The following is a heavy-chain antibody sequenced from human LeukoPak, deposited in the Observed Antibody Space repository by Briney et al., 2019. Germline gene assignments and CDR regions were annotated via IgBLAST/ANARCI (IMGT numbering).Heavy chain of an antibody. V-gene: IGHV1-18*01. CDR2: ISAYNGNT. D-gene: IGHD3-10*01. CDR1: GYTFTSYG. Sequence: GASVKVSCKASGYTFTSYGISWVRRAPGQGLEWMGWISAYNGNTNYAQKLQGRVTMTTDTSTSTAYMELGSLRAEDTAVYYCAISVRGDIYGMDVWGQGTTVTVSS. J-gene: IGHJ6*02. CDR3: AISVRGDIYGMDV.